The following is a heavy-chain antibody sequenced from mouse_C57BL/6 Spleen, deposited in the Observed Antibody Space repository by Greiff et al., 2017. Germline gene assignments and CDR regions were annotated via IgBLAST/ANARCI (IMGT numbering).Heavy chain of an antibody. CDR2: ISSGSSTI. Sequence: EVKLVESGGGLVKPGGSLKLSCAASGFTFSDYGMHWVRQAPEKGLEWVAYISSGSSTIYYADTVKGRFTISRDNAKNTLFLQMTSLRSEDTAMYYCARGGSSPWFAYWGQGLWSLSLQ. D-gene: IGHD1-1*01. V-gene: IGHV5-17*01. J-gene: IGHJ3*01. CDR1: GFTFSDYG. CDR3: ARGGSSPWFAY.